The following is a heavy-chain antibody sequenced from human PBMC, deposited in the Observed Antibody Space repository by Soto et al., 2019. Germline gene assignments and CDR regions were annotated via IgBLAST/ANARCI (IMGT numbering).Heavy chain of an antibody. V-gene: IGHV1-69*01. CDR1: GGTFSSYA. J-gene: IGHJ6*02. D-gene: IGHD2-21*02. Sequence: QVQLVQSGAEVKKPGSSVKVSCKASGGTFSSYAISWVRQAPGQGLEWMGGIIPIFGTANYAKKFQGRVTITADEPTSTAYMELSSLRSEDTAVYYCAKPSYCGGDCSYYYGMDVWGQGTTVTVSS. CDR3: AKPSYCGGDCSYYYGMDV. CDR2: IIPIFGTA.